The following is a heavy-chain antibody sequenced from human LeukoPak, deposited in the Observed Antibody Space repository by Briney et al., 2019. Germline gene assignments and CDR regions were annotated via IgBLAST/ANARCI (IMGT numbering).Heavy chain of an antibody. V-gene: IGHV4-34*01. CDR2: INHSGST. CDR1: GGSFSCYY. J-gene: IGHJ6*03. Sequence: PSETLSLTCAVYGGSFSCYYWSWIRQPPGKGLEWIGEINHSGSTNYNPSLKSRVTISVGTSKNQFSLKLSSVTAADTAVYYCARGPSVVVVAATDYYYYYYMDVWGKGTTVTVSS. CDR3: ARGPSVVVVAATDYYYYYYMDV. D-gene: IGHD2-15*01.